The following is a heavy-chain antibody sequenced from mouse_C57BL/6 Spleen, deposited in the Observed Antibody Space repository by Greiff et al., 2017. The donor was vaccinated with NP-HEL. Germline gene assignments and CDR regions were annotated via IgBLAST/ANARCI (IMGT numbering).Heavy chain of an antibody. Sequence: EVQLQQSGPELVKPGASVKISCKASGYSFTDYNMNWVKQSNGKSLEWIGVINPNYGTTSYNQKFKGKATLTVDQSSSTAYMQLNSLTSEDSAVYYFARSDYYGSSFYWYFDVWGTGTTVTVSS. J-gene: IGHJ1*03. CDR3: ARSDYYGSSFYWYFDV. CDR2: INPNYGTT. CDR1: GYSFTDYN. V-gene: IGHV1-39*01. D-gene: IGHD1-1*01.